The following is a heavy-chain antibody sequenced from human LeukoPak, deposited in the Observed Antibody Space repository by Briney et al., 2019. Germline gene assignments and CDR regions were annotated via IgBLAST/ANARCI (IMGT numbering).Heavy chain of an antibody. V-gene: IGHV3-23*01. CDR3: ANHGSITIFGVVPLFDY. CDR1: GFTFSSYS. Sequence: GGSLRLSCAASGFTFSSYSMSWVRQAPGKGLEWVSAISGSGGSTYYADSVKGRFTISRDNSKNTLYLQMNSLRAEDTAVYYCANHGSITIFGVVPLFDYWGQGTLVTVSS. J-gene: IGHJ4*02. D-gene: IGHD3-3*01. CDR2: ISGSGGST.